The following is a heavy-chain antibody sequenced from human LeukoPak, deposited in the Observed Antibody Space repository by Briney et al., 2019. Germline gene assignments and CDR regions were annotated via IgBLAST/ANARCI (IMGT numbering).Heavy chain of an antibody. CDR3: ARVDSTVTYYFDY. J-gene: IGHJ4*02. D-gene: IGHD4-17*01. CDR2: IYDGGST. Sequence: SETLSLTCTVSGGSVNSYYLSWIRQPAGKTLEWIGRIYDGGSTNYNPSLKSRVTMSVDTSKNQFSLKLSSVTAADTAVYYCARVDSTVTYYFDYWGQGTLVTVSS. CDR1: GGSVNSYY. V-gene: IGHV4-4*07.